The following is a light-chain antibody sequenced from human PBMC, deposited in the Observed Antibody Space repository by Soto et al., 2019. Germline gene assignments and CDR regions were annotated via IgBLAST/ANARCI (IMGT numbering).Light chain of an antibody. CDR1: RSDVGGYNF. CDR3: SSYTSSSLYV. V-gene: IGLV2-14*01. J-gene: IGLJ1*01. Sequence: QSALTPPASVSGSPGQSIAISCTGTRSDVGGYNFVSWYQQHPGKAPKVMIYDVSNRPSGISNRFSGSKSGNPASLTISGLQAEDEADYYRSSYTSSSLYVFGTGTKLTVL. CDR2: DVS.